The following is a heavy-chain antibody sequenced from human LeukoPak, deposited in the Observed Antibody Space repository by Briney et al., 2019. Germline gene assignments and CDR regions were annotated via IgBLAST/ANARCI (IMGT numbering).Heavy chain of an antibody. CDR2: IYPGDSDT. V-gene: IGHV5-51*01. CDR1: GYIFTTSW. CDR3: ARPTGYYGSGSSAFDY. Sequence: GEPLKISCKGSGYIFTTSWIGWVRQMPGKGLEWMGIIYPGDSDTRYSPSFQGQVTISADKSISTAYLQWSSLKASDTAMYYCARPTGYYGSGSSAFDYWGQGTLVTVSS. D-gene: IGHD3-10*01. J-gene: IGHJ4*02.